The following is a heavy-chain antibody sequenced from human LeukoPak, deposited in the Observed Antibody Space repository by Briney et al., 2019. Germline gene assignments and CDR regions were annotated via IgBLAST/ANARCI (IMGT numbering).Heavy chain of an antibody. J-gene: IGHJ6*04. CDR3: ASLPPFLTGWVDV. CDR2: ISSSGSYI. V-gene: IGHV3-21*01. CDR1: RFTFSSYS. D-gene: IGHD3-9*01. Sequence: GGSLRLSCAASRFTFSSYSMNWVRQAPGKGLEWVSSISSSGSYIYYADSVKGRFTISRDNAKNSLYLQMNSLRAEDTAVYYCASLPPFLTGWVDVWGKGTAVTVSS.